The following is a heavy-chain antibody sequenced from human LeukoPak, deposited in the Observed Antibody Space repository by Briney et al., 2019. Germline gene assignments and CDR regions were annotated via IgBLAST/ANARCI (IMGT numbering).Heavy chain of an antibody. J-gene: IGHJ6*02. V-gene: IGHV3-21*01. CDR3: ATLWTGYYYYGMDV. CDR2: ISSSSSYI. CDR1: GFTVSSNY. Sequence: GGSLRLSCSVSGFTVSSNYMSWVRQAPGKGLEWVSSISSSSSYIYYADSVKGRFTISRDNAKNSLYLQMNSLRAEVTAVYYCATLWTGYYYYGMDVWGQGTTVTVSS. D-gene: IGHD3/OR15-3a*01.